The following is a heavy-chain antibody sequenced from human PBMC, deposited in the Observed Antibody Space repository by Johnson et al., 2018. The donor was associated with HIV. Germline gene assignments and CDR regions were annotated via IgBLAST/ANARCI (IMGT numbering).Heavy chain of an antibody. J-gene: IGHJ3*02. Sequence: QVQLVESGGGLVKPGGSLRLSCEASGFIFSDYYMSWIRQAPGKGLEWISYISSSRSTIYYADPVKGRFTISRDNAKNSLYLQMNSLRAEDTAVYYCARNGLIPAAKGVAYDIWGQGTTVTVSS. V-gene: IGHV3-11*04. CDR2: ISSSRSTI. D-gene: IGHD2-2*01. CDR3: ARNGLIPAAKGVAYDI. CDR1: GFIFSDYY.